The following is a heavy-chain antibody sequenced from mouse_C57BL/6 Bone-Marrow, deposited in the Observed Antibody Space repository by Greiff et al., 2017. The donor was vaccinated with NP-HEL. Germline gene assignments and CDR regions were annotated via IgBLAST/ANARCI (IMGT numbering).Heavy chain of an antibody. CDR2: IDPNSGGT. CDR3: ARGPLWLRRPYWYFDV. J-gene: IGHJ1*03. CDR1: GYTFTSYW. Sequence: VQLQQPGAELVKPGASVKLSCKASGYTFTSYWMHWVKQRPGRGLEWIGRIDPNSGGTKYNEKFKSKATLTVDKPSSTAYMQLSSLTSEDSAVYYCARGPLWLRRPYWYFDVWGTGTTVTVSS. V-gene: IGHV1-72*01. D-gene: IGHD2-2*01.